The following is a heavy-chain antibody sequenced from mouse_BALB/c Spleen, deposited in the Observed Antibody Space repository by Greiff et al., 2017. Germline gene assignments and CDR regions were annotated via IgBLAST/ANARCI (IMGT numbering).Heavy chain of an antibody. V-gene: IGHV1-69*02. D-gene: IGHD1-2*01. J-gene: IGHJ2*01. CDR1: GYTFTSYW. CDR2: IDPSDSET. Sequence: QVQLQQPGAELVKPGAPVKLSCKASGYTFTSYWMNWVKQRPGRGLEWIGRIDPSDSETHYNQKFKDKATLTVDKSSSTAYIQLSSLTSEDSAVYYCARQAASYYFDYWGQGTTLTVSS. CDR3: ARQAASYYFDY.